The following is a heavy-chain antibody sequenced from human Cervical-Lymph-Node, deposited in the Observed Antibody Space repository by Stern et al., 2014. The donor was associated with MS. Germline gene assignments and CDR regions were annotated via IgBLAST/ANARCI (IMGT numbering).Heavy chain of an antibody. V-gene: IGHV3-30*18. CDR2: ISYDGGHT. Sequence: VQLVESEGGVVHPGRSLRLSCEASGFTFSDFGMYWVRQAPGKGPEWVAVISYDGGHTDYADSVKGRFTISRDNSKNTLYVQMNSLRADDTAVYYCAKDPQRGVVPAAIHYWGQGTLVTVSS. CDR1: GFTFSDFG. J-gene: IGHJ4*02. CDR3: AKDPQRGVVPAAIHY. D-gene: IGHD2-2*02.